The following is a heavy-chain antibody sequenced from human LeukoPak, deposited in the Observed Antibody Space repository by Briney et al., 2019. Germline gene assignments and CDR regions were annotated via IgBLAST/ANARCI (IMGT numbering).Heavy chain of an antibody. CDR1: GFTFSTFG. J-gene: IGHJ4*02. Sequence: GGSLRLSCAASGFTFSTFGMHWVRQTPGKGLEWVAYIRYDGDNKYYADSVKGRFTISRDNSKNTLYLQMNSLRTEATAVYYCAKVPPGCSTTNCYNPFDYWGQGTLVTVSS. V-gene: IGHV3-30*02. CDR2: IRYDGDNK. D-gene: IGHD2-2*02. CDR3: AKVPPGCSTTNCYNPFDY.